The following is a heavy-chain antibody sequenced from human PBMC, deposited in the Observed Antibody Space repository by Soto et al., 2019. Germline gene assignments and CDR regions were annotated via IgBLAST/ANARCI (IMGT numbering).Heavy chain of an antibody. CDR3: AKDLLGPGRAYGMDV. CDR1: GFTFSSYG. J-gene: IGHJ6*02. CDR2: ISYDGSNK. V-gene: IGHV3-30*18. D-gene: IGHD7-27*01. Sequence: VQLVECGGGVVQPGRSLRHSCAASGFTFSSYGMHWVRQAPGKGLEWVAVISYDGSNKYYADSVKGRFTISRDNSKNTLYLQMNSLRAEDTAVYYCAKDLLGPGRAYGMDVWGQGTTVNVSS.